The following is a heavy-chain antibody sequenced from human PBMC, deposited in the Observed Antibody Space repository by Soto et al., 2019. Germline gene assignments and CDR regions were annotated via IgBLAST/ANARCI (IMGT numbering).Heavy chain of an antibody. D-gene: IGHD1-26*01. V-gene: IGHV4-39*01. J-gene: IGHJ6*02. CDR2: IYYSGST. Sequence: SETLSLTCTVSGVSISSSNYYWGWIRQPPGKGLEWIGSIYYSGSTYYNPSLKSRVTISVDTSKNQFSLKLSSVTAADTAIYYCARRRGSSTHYYYYYGMDVWGQGTTVTVSS. CDR1: GVSISSSNYY. CDR3: ARRRGSSTHYYYYYGMDV.